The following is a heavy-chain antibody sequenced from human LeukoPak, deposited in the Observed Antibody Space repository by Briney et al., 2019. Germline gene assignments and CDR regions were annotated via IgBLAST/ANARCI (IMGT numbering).Heavy chain of an antibody. J-gene: IGHJ4*02. CDR3: ARAPFPLEWLLPFDY. CDR1: GFTFSSYG. CDR2: IWYDGSNK. Sequence: QPGRSLRLSCAASGFTFSSYGMHWVRQAPGKGLEWVAVIWYDGSNKYYADSVKGRFTISRDNSKNTLYLQMNSLRAEDTAVYYCARAPFPLEWLLPFDYWGQGTLVTVSS. V-gene: IGHV3-33*01. D-gene: IGHD3-3*01.